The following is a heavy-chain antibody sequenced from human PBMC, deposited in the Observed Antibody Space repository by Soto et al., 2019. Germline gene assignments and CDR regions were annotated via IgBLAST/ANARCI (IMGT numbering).Heavy chain of an antibody. Sequence: GESLKISCKGSGYSFTSYWIGWVRQMPGKGLEWMGITYPGDSDTRYSPSFQGQVTISADKSISTAYLQWSSLKASDTAMYYCARLQENVLRFLEWLQPFDYWGQGTLVTVSS. CDR2: TYPGDSDT. J-gene: IGHJ4*02. D-gene: IGHD3-3*01. CDR3: ARLQENVLRFLEWLQPFDY. V-gene: IGHV5-51*01. CDR1: GYSFTSYW.